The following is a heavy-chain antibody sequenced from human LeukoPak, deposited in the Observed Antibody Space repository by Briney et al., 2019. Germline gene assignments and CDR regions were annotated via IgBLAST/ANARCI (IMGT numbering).Heavy chain of an antibody. V-gene: IGHV3-30*02. CDR3: AKDSYCGGDCYSFVY. CDR2: IRYDGSNK. CDR1: GFTFSSYG. J-gene: IGHJ4*02. Sequence: GGSLRLSCAASGFTFSSYGMHWARQARGKGVEWVAFIRYDGSNKYYADSVKGRFTISRDNSKNTLYLQMNSLRAEDTAVYYCAKDSYCGGDCYSFVYWGQGTLVTVSS. D-gene: IGHD2-21*02.